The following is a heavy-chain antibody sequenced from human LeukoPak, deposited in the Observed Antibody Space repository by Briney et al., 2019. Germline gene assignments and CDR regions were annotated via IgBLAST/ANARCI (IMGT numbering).Heavy chain of an antibody. CDR1: GYTFTSYD. D-gene: IGHD5-18*01. V-gene: IGHV1-2*02. CDR2: INPNSGGT. J-gene: IGHJ4*02. CDR3: ARVGYSNGFSYFDY. Sequence: ASVKVSCKASGYTFTSYDINWVRQATGQGLEWMGWINPNSGGTNYAQKFQGRVTMTRDTSISTAYMELSRLRSDDTAVYYCARVGYSNGFSYFDYWGQGALVTVSS.